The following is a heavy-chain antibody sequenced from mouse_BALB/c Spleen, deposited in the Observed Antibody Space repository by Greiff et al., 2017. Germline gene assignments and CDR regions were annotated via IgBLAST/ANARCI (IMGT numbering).Heavy chain of an antibody. D-gene: IGHD4-1*01. CDR3: ARGWDEYYFDY. Sequence: EVQGVESGGGLVQPGGSLKLSCAASGFTFSSYGMSWVRQTPDKRLELVATINSNGGSTYYPDSVKGRFTISRDNAKNTLYLQMSSLKSEDTAMYYCARGWDEYYFDYWGQGTTLTVSS. CDR1: GFTFSSYG. CDR2: INSNGGST. J-gene: IGHJ2*01. V-gene: IGHV5-6-3*01.